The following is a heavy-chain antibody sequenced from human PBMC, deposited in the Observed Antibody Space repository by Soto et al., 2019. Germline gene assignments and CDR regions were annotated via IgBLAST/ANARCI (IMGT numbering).Heavy chain of an antibody. CDR2: VYWNDDK. CDR3: ARGHLNKSAYFDY. Sequence: GSGPTLVNPTQTLTLACTVSGLSLSTNGVGVGWIRQPPGKALEWLAIVYWNDDKRYSPSLESRLTIARDTSKNQVVLTMTNMDPVDTGTYYCARGHLNKSAYFDYWGQGTLGPVSP. J-gene: IGHJ4*02. V-gene: IGHV2-5*01. CDR1: GLSLSTNGVG.